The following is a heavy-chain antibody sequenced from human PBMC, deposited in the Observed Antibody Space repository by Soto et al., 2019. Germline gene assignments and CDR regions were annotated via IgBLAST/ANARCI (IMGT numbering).Heavy chain of an antibody. CDR1: GYTFTSYG. J-gene: IGHJ6*03. V-gene: IGHV1-18*01. Sequence: QVQLVQSGAEVKRSGASVKVSCKASGYTFTSYGISWVRQAPGQGLEWMGWISAYNGNTNYAQKLQGRVTMTTDTSTSTAYMELRSLRSDDTAVYYCASLGSGRYDPFYYYYYMYVWGKGTTVTVSS. CDR2: ISAYNGNT. D-gene: IGHD3-10*01. CDR3: ASLGSGRYDPFYYYYYMYV.